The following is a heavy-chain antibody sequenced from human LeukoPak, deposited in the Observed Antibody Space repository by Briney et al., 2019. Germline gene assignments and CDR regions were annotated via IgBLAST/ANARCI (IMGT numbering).Heavy chain of an antibody. CDR1: GGSFSGYY. J-gene: IGHJ6*02. Sequence: KPSETLSLTCAVYGGSFSGYYWSWIRQPPGKGLEWIGEINHSGSTNYNPSLKSRVTISVDTSKNQFSLKLSSVTAADTAVYYCARNKRPAYYYYGMDVWGQGTTVTVSS. CDR2: INHSGST. D-gene: IGHD1/OR15-1a*01. V-gene: IGHV4-34*01. CDR3: ARNKRPAYYYYGMDV.